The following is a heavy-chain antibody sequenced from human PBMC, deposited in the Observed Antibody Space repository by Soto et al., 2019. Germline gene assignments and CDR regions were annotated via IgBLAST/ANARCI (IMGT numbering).Heavy chain of an antibody. Sequence: GGSLRLSCAASGFTFSSYWMSWVRQAPGKGLEWVANIKQDGSEKYYVDSVKGRFTISRDNAKNSLYLQMNSLRAEDTAVYYCARASGPPHPVYYYYYGMDVWGQGTTVTVSS. CDR2: IKQDGSEK. J-gene: IGHJ6*02. D-gene: IGHD2-8*02. V-gene: IGHV3-7*05. CDR3: ARASGPPHPVYYYYYGMDV. CDR1: GFTFSSYW.